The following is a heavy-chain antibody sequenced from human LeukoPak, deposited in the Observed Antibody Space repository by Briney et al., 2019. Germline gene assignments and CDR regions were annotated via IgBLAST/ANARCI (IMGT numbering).Heavy chain of an antibody. V-gene: IGHV1-46*03. CDR1: GHPFSNFY. CDR3: SRDLTN. Sequence: ASVKLSCKASGHPFSNFYIHWVRQAPGQGLEWMGLFNPTDGRAGHAQTFQGRVTMTGDTSTSTFFIEVSGLRFEDTAIYYCSRDLTNWGQGTLLTVAS. J-gene: IGHJ4*02. CDR2: FNPTDGRA.